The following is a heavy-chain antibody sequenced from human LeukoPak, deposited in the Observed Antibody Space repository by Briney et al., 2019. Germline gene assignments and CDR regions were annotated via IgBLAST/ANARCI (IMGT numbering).Heavy chain of an antibody. CDR2: ISGTGGTT. V-gene: IGHV3-23*01. CDR3: AKVSTGDFWSGYYRAFDY. Sequence: GGSLRLSCAASGFTFSSYAMSWVRQAPGKGLEWVSAISGTGGTTYYADSVKGRFTISRDNSKNTLYLQVNSLRAEDTAVYYCAKVSTGDFWSGYYRAFDYWGQGTLVTVSS. J-gene: IGHJ4*02. CDR1: GFTFSSYA. D-gene: IGHD3-3*01.